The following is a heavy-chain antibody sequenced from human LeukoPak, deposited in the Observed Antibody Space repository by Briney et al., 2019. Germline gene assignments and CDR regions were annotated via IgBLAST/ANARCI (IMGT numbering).Heavy chain of an antibody. CDR1: GFTLRSYS. D-gene: IGHD3-3*01. J-gene: IGHJ4*02. V-gene: IGHV3-21*01. Sequence: GGSLRLSCAASGFTLRSYSMSWVRQAPGEGLEWVSSINWGSNHIYYADAVQGRFTISRDNSKNTLYVQMNSLRAEDTAVYYCARDPAKFWSGHDYWGQGTLVTVSS. CDR3: ARDPAKFWSGHDY. CDR2: INWGSNHI.